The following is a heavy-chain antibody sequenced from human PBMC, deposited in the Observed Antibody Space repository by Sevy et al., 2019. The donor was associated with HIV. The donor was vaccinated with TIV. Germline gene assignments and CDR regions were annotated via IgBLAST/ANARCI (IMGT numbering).Heavy chain of an antibody. D-gene: IGHD1-26*01. CDR3: ARSGGSYDYGMDV. CDR2: IKQDGSEK. J-gene: IGHJ6*02. CDR1: GFKFSDYY. V-gene: IGHV3-7*01. Sequence: GGSLRLSCLASGFKFSDYYMAWIRQVPGKGLEWVANIKQDGSEKYYVDSVKGRFTISRDNAKNSLYLQMNSLRAEDTAVYYCARSGGSYDYGMDVWGQGTTVTVSS.